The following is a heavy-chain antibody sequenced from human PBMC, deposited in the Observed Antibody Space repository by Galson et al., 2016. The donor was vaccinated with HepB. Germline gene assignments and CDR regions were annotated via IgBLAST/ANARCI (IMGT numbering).Heavy chain of an antibody. D-gene: IGHD3-16*01. V-gene: IGHV1-3*01. CDR2: INAGNGNT. J-gene: IGHJ6*02. CDR3: ATSGGTYYYYGMDV. CDR1: GYTFTSYA. Sequence: SVKVSCKASGYTFTSYAVHWVRQAPGQRLGWMGWINAGNGNTKYSQKFQGRVTITRDTSASTAYMELSSLRSEDTAVYYCATSGGTYYYYGMDVWGQGTTVTVSS.